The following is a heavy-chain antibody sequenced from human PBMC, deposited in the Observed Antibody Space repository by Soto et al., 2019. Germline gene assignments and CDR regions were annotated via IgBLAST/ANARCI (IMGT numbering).Heavy chain of an antibody. V-gene: IGHV3-30*18. J-gene: IGHJ5*02. CDR3: AKDWGSSGWFNWFDP. D-gene: IGHD6-19*01. CDR1: GFTLSSTG. Sequence: QVQLVESGGGVVQPGRSLRLSCVASGFTLSSTGMHWVRQAPGKGLEWVAMISYDGSNTFYADSVKGRFTISRDNSWNTMYLRMDSLRPEDTSVYYCAKDWGSSGWFNWFDPWGQGTLVTVSS. CDR2: ISYDGSNT.